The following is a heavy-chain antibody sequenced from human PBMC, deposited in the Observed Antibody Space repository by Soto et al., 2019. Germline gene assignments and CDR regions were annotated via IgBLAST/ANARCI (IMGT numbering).Heavy chain of an antibody. CDR2: ICSSVST. J-gene: IGHJ2*01. Sequence: PGKGLEWIGYICSSVSTYYNPSLKSRVTISVDTSKNQFSLKLSSVTAADTAVYYCARVRIVYYFFFQAEDGIRDCSTVSAFLRNRSSDL. V-gene: IGHV4-59*01. D-gene: IGHD2-15*01. CDR3: ARVRIVYYFFFQAEDGIRDCSTVSAFLRNRSSDL.